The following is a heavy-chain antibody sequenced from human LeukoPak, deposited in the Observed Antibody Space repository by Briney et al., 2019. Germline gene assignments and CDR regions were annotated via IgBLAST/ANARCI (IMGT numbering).Heavy chain of an antibody. CDR3: ARGETSSYDY. D-gene: IGHD2-2*01. V-gene: IGHV3-23*01. Sequence: GGSLRLSCTASGFTLSSYAMAWVRQAPGKGLDWVSTISDSGGSTFYADSVKGRFTISRDNSRNIVFLQINSLRAEDTAMYYCARGETSSYDYWGQGTLVTVSS. CDR1: GFTLSSYA. CDR2: ISDSGGST. J-gene: IGHJ4*02.